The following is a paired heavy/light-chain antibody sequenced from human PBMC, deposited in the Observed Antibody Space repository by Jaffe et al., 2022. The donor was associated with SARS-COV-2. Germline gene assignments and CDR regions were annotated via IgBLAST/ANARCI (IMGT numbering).Light chain of an antibody. CDR2: DAS. J-gene: IGKJ2*01. CDR3: QQYDNWPRT. Sequence: EIVMTQSPATLSVSPGERAALSCRASQSVSSSLAWYQQKPGQAPRLLIYDASTRATGIPVRFSGSGSGTEFTLTISSLQSEDFAVYYCQQYDNWPRTFGQGTKLEIK. CDR1: QSVSSS. V-gene: IGKV3-15*01.
Heavy chain of an antibody. CDR3: SADVSTVNDN. D-gene: IGHD4-4*01. CDR2: IKTKTDGGTT. J-gene: IGHJ4*02. V-gene: IGHV3-15*01. Sequence: EVQLVESGGGLVKPGGSLRLSCAASGFTFSKAWMSWVRQAPGKGLQWVGRIKTKTDGGTTDYAAPGKGRFTISRDDSKNTLYLQMNSLKTEDTGVYYCSADVSTVNDNWGQGTLVTVSS. CDR1: GFTFSKAW.